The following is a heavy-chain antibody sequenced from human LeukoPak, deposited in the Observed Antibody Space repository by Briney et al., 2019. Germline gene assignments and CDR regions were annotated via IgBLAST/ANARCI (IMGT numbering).Heavy chain of an antibody. V-gene: IGHV3-7*01. CDR3: ARVSKTYSYGYLNDY. D-gene: IGHD5-18*01. Sequence: GGSLRLSCAASGFTFSSYWTSWVRQAPGRGLEWVANIKQDGSEKYYVDSVKGRFTISRDNAKNSLYLQMNSLRAEDTAVYYCARVSKTYSYGYLNDYWGQGTLVTVSS. J-gene: IGHJ4*02. CDR2: IKQDGSEK. CDR1: GFTFSSYW.